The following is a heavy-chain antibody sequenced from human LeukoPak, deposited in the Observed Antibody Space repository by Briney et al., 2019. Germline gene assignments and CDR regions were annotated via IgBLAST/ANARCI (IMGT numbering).Heavy chain of an antibody. V-gene: IGHV4-34*01. CDR2: INHSGST. CDR3: ARGGRWLRTLDYFDY. Sequence: PSETLSLTCAVYGGSFSGYYWSWIRQPPGKGLEWIGEINHSGSTNYNPSLKSRVTISVDTSKNQFSLKLSSVTAADTAVYYCARGGRWLRTLDYFDYWGQGTLVTVSS. D-gene: IGHD4-17*01. CDR1: GGSFSGYY. J-gene: IGHJ4*02.